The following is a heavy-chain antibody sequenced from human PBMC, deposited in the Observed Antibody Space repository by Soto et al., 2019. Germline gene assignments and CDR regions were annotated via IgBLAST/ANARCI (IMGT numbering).Heavy chain of an antibody. J-gene: IGHJ6*02. CDR3: AKNGQPPYYYYGLDV. V-gene: IGHV1-18*01. D-gene: IGHD2-8*01. CDR1: GYTFTSYG. Sequence: ASVKVSCKASGYTFTSYGISWVRQSPGQGLEWMGWISGYNGDANYAQRFQGRVSMTIDTSTTTAYMELRTLTSDDTAVYYCAKNGQPPYYYYGLDVWGQGTTVTVSS. CDR2: ISGYNGDA.